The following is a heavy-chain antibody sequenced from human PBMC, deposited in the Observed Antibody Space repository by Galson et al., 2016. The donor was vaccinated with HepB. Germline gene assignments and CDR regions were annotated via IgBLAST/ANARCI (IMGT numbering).Heavy chain of an antibody. V-gene: IGHV3-48*02. Sequence: SLRLSCAASGFIFGSYGMSWVRQAPGKGLQWISYISTTIRTIYYADSVMGRFTISRDNAKNSVYLQMNSLRDDDTAVYYCARELVRSAFDLWGQGTMVTVSS. CDR1: GFIFGSYG. D-gene: IGHD6-6*01. J-gene: IGHJ3*01. CDR2: ISTTIRTI. CDR3: ARELVRSAFDL.